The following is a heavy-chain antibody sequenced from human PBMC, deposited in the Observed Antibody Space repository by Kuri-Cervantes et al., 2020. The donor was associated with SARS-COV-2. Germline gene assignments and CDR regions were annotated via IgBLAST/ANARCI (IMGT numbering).Heavy chain of an antibody. CDR1: GYSISRGYY. Sequence: SETLSLTCTVSGYSISRGYYWGWIRQPPGKGLEWIGSIYYSGSTYYNPSLKSRVTISVDTSKNQFSLKLSSVTAADTAVYYCARAEVVPAATKAKYYFDYWGQGTLVTVSS. J-gene: IGHJ4*02. D-gene: IGHD2-2*01. CDR2: IYYSGST. V-gene: IGHV4-38-2*02. CDR3: ARAEVVPAATKAKYYFDY.